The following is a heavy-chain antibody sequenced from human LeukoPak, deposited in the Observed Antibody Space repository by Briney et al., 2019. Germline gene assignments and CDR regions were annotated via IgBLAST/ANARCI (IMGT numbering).Heavy chain of an antibody. CDR1: GFTFSSYS. J-gene: IGHJ5*02. V-gene: IGHV3-21*01. CDR2: ISSSSSYI. D-gene: IGHD2-2*01. Sequence: GSLRLSCAASGFTFSSYSMHWVRQAPGKGLEWVSSISSSSSYIYYADSVKGRFTISRDNAKNSLYLQMNSLRAEDTAVYYCARDSRYCSSTSCYDWFDPWGQGTLVTVSS. CDR3: ARDSRYCSSTSCYDWFDP.